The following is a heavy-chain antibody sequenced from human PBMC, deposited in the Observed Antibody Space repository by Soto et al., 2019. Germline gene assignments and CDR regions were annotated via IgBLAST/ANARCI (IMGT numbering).Heavy chain of an antibody. J-gene: IGHJ6*03. CDR2: IYSGGST. V-gene: IGHV3-53*04. Sequence: GGSLRLSCAASGFTVSSNYMSWVRQAPGKGLEWVSVIYSGGSTYYADSVKGRFTISRHNSKNTLYLQMNSLRAEDTAVYYCARVFGNYDSYYYMDVWGKGTTVTVSS. D-gene: IGHD1-7*01. CDR3: ARVFGNYDSYYYMDV. CDR1: GFTVSSNY.